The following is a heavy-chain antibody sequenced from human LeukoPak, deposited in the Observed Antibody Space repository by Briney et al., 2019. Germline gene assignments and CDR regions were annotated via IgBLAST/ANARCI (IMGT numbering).Heavy chain of an antibody. D-gene: IGHD4-11*01. Sequence: GGSLRLSCAASGFTVSSNYMGWVRHAPGRGLEWVSAIYSGGSAYYAGSVKGRFTISRDGSKNTLYLKMNSLRAEATAVYSCARVRGGDYSRSFDPWGQGTLVTVSS. CDR1: GFTVSSNY. CDR3: ARVRGGDYSRSFDP. V-gene: IGHV3-66*02. J-gene: IGHJ5*02. CDR2: IYSGGSA.